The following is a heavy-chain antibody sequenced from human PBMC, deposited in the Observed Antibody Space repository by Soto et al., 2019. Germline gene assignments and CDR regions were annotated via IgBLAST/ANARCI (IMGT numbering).Heavy chain of an antibody. J-gene: IGHJ4*02. Sequence: GGSKRHSNAASELNISSYWMHWIRQKQGKGLVWVSRINSDGSSTSYADSVKGRFTISRDNAKNTLYLQMNSLRAEDTAVYYCVRTSLVVAAATREDYWGQGTLVTVSS. V-gene: IGHV3-74*01. CDR1: ELNISSYW. CDR3: VRTSLVVAAATREDY. CDR2: INSDGSST. D-gene: IGHD2-15*01.